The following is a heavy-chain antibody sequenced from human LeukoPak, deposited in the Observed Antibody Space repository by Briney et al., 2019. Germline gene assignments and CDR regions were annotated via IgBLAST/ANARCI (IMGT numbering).Heavy chain of an antibody. V-gene: IGHV3-21*01. D-gene: IGHD4-17*01. CDR1: GFTFSSYS. J-gene: IGHJ4*02. CDR2: ISSSSSYI. CDR3: AREPTYGDYSYFDY. Sequence: GGSLRLSCAASGFTFSSYSMNWVRQAPGKGLEWVSSISSSSSYIYYADSVKGRFTISRDNAKNSLYLQMNSLRAEDTAVYYCAREPTYGDYSYFDYWGQGTLVTVSS.